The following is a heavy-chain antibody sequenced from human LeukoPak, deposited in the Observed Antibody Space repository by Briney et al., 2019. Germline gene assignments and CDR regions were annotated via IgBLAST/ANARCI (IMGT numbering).Heavy chain of an antibody. CDR3: ATIGSQGSGSYYVAYYFDY. D-gene: IGHD3-10*01. Sequence: GASVKVSCKVSGYTLTELSMHWVRQAPGKGLEWMGGFDPEDGETIYAQKFQGRVTMTEDTSTDTAYMELSSLRSEDTAVYYCATIGSQGSGSYYVAYYFDYWGQGTLVTVSS. CDR2: FDPEDGET. V-gene: IGHV1-24*01. J-gene: IGHJ4*02. CDR1: GYTLTELS.